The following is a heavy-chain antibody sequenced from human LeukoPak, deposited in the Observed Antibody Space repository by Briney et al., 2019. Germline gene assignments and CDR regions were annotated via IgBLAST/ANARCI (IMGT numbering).Heavy chain of an antibody. CDR3: ARVPIAAAATGPHPFDY. V-gene: IGHV4-38-2*02. CDR1: GYSISSGYY. D-gene: IGHD6-13*01. CDR2: IYHSGST. Sequence: SETLSLTCTVSGYSISSGYYWGWIRQPPGKGLEWIGSIYHSGSTYYNPSLKSRVTISVDTSKNQFSLKLSSVTAADTAVYYCARVPIAAAATGPHPFDYWGQGTLVTVSS. J-gene: IGHJ4*02.